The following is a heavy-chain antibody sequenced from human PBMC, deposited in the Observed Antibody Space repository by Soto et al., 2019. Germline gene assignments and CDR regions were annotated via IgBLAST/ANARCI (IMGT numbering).Heavy chain of an antibody. D-gene: IGHD5-18*01. V-gene: IGHV4-30-4*01. CDR1: GGSISSGDYY. Sequence: SETLSLTCTVSGGSISSGDYYWSWIRQPPGKGLEWIGYIYYSGSTYYNPSLKSRVTISVDTSKNQFSLKLSSVTAADTAVYYCARTWIQLAIDYWGQGTLVTVSS. CDR3: ARTWIQLAIDY. J-gene: IGHJ4*02. CDR2: IYYSGST.